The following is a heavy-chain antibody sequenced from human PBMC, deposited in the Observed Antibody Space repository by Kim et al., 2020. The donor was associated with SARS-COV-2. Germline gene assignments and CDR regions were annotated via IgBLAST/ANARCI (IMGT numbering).Heavy chain of an antibody. CDR2: ISYDGSNK. Sequence: GGSLRLSCAASGFTFSSYAMHWVRQAPGKGLEWVAVISYDGSNKYYADSVKGRFTISRDNSKNTLYLQMNSLRAEDTAVYYCAGGYSSGWGFYGMDVWGQGTTVTVSS. CDR3: AGGYSSGWGFYGMDV. J-gene: IGHJ6*02. CDR1: GFTFSSYA. D-gene: IGHD6-19*01. V-gene: IGHV3-30-3*01.